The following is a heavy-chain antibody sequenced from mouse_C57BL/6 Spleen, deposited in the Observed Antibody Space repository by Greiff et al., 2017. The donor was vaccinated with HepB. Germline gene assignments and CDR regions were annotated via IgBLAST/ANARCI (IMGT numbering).Heavy chain of an antibody. CDR1: GYTFTSYW. V-gene: IGHV1-50*01. D-gene: IGHD1-2*01. CDR2: IDPSDSYT. CDR3: ARFDGHYFDY. J-gene: IGHJ2*01. Sequence: QVQLKESGAELVKPGASVKLSCKASGYTFTSYWMQWVKQRPGQGLEWIGEIDPSDSYTNYNQKFKGKATLTVDTSSSTAYMQLSSLTSEDSAVYYCARFDGHYFDYWGQGTTLTVSS.